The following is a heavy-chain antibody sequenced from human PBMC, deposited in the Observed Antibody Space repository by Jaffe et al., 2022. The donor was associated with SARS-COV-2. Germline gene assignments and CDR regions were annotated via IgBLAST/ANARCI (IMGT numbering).Heavy chain of an antibody. V-gene: IGHV3-30*18. Sequence: QVQLVESGGGVVQPGRSLRLSCAASGFTFSSYGMHWVRQAPGKGLEWVAVISYDGSNKYYADSVKGRFTISRDNSKNTLYLQMNSLRAEDTAVYYCAKDMTAWELLDAFDIWGQGTMVTVSS. D-gene: IGHD1-26*01. CDR2: ISYDGSNK. J-gene: IGHJ3*02. CDR1: GFTFSSYG. CDR3: AKDMTAWELLDAFDI.